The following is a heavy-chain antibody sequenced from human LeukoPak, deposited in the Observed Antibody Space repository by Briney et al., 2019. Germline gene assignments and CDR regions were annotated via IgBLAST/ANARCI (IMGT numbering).Heavy chain of an antibody. J-gene: IGHJ4*02. CDR3: ARERRPTYYDFWSGYYI. Sequence: SETLSLTCTVSGDSFSSNNYWTWVRQPPGKGLEWIGEIYRSGATNYNPSLRSRVTVSLDKSKNQFSLRLNSVTAADTAVYYCARERRPTYYDFWSGYYIWGQGTLVTVSS. CDR1: GDSFSSNNY. CDR2: IYRSGAT. D-gene: IGHD3-3*01. V-gene: IGHV4-4*02.